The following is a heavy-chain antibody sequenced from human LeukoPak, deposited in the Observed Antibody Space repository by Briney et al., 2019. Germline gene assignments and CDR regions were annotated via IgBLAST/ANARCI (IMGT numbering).Heavy chain of an antibody. CDR2: INPSGGST. Sequence: ASVTVSCKASGYTFTSYYMHWVRQAPGQGLEWMGIINPSGGSTSYAQKFQGRVTMTRDMSTSTVYMELSSLRSEDTAVYYCARDWQRYSPWIGYYYYMDVWGKGTTVTVSS. D-gene: IGHD4-11*01. J-gene: IGHJ6*03. CDR1: GYTFTSYY. CDR3: ARDWQRYSPWIGYYYYMDV. V-gene: IGHV1-46*01.